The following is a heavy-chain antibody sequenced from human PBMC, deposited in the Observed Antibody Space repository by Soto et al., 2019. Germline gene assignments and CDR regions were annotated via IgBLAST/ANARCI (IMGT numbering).Heavy chain of an antibody. CDR2: IYYNGNT. CDR1: GVSISNHY. Sequence: QVQLQESGPGLVKPSETLSLTCTVSGVSISNHYWSWIRQPPGKGLEWIGYIYYNGNTNYNPSLKSRVTMSVDTSKHQISLKLSSVTAADTAVYYCTRANWYAEYWGQGTLVTVSS. D-gene: IGHD7-27*01. V-gene: IGHV4-59*11. CDR3: TRANWYAEY. J-gene: IGHJ4*02.